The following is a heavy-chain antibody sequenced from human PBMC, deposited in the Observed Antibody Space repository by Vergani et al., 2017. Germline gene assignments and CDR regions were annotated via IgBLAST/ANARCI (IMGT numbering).Heavy chain of an antibody. V-gene: IGHV4-38-2*02. CDR3: ARERVVVAAKGNNWFDP. J-gene: IGHJ5*02. Sequence: QVQLQESGPGLVKPSETLSLTCTVSGYSISSGYYWGWIRQPPGKGLEWIGSIYHSGSTYYNPSLKSRVTRSVDTSKNQFSLKLSSVTAADTAVYYWARERVVVAAKGNNWFDPWGQGTLVTVSS. CDR1: GYSISSGYY. D-gene: IGHD2-15*01. CDR2: IYHSGST.